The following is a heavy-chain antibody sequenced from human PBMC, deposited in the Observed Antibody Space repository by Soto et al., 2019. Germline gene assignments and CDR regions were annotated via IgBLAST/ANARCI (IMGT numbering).Heavy chain of an antibody. Sequence: QVQLVQSGAEVRKPGSSVNVSCKASGTTFSTHGIHWVRQAPGQGLEWMGGFVPMFSSSNYAQKFQGRLTIVADESTNSVYMELNSLRVDDSAIYYCARTGGTYYFDRWGQGTLVTVSS. CDR3: ARTGGTYYFDR. V-gene: IGHV1-69*01. J-gene: IGHJ4*02. CDR2: FVPMFSSS. CDR1: GTTFSTHG. D-gene: IGHD1-26*01.